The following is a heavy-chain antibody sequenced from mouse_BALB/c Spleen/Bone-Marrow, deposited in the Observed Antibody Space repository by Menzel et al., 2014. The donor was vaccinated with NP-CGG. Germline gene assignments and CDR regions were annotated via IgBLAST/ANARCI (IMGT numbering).Heavy chain of an antibody. CDR1: GYTFTSYW. Sequence: QVQLQQSGAELVRPGASVQLSCKASGYTFTSYWMSWVKRRPVQGLEWIGRIDPYDSETDYNQKFKDKAILTVDKSSSTAYMQLSSLTSEDSAVYYCARWDHFHWFCDVWGAGTTVTVSS. CDR3: ARWDHFHWFCDV. J-gene: IGHJ1*01. D-gene: IGHD1-2*01. CDR2: IDPYDSET. V-gene: IGHV1-52*01.